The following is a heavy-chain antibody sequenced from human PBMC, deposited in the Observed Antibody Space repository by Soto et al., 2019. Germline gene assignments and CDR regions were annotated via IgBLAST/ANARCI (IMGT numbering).Heavy chain of an antibody. D-gene: IGHD3-10*01. CDR1: GFIFSDYA. Sequence: QVQLVESGGGVVQPGRSLRLSCAASGFIFSDYAMHWVRQAPGKGLQWVAVSSYDGRNKFYADSVKGRITISSDNSKNMLYLQMNSLRAEDTAVSYCAKVPLGEGGGWPCGFDYWGQGTRVTVSS. J-gene: IGHJ4*02. CDR3: AKVPLGEGGGWPCGFDY. V-gene: IGHV3-30*04. CDR2: SSYDGRNK.